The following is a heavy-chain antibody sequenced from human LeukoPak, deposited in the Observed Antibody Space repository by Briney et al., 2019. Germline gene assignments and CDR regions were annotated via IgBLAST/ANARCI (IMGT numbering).Heavy chain of an antibody. V-gene: IGHV3-23*01. CDR3: AKDKSWGFDY. CDR2: IDGNGAKT. J-gene: IGHJ4*02. CDR1: GFAFHTYG. D-gene: IGHD3-16*01. Sequence: GGSLRLSCAASGFAFHTYGMSWVRQAPGKGLEWVSAIDGNGAKTFYADPVKGRFTIFRDNSKNTLYLQMNILRAEDMAVYYCAKDKSWGFDYWGEGTLVTVSS.